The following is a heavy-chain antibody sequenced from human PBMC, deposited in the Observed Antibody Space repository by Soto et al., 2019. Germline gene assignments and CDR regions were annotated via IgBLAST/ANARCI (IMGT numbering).Heavy chain of an antibody. CDR3: ARDSKQLVPGGTYYYGMDV. D-gene: IGHD6-6*01. CDR2: IYYSGST. V-gene: IGHV4-59*01. Sequence: SETLSLTCTVSGGSISSYYWSWIRQPPGKGLEWIGYIYYSGSTNYNPSLKSRVTISVDTSKNQFSLKLSSVTAADTAVYYCARDSKQLVPGGTYYYGMDVWGQGTTVTSP. J-gene: IGHJ6*02. CDR1: GGSISSYY.